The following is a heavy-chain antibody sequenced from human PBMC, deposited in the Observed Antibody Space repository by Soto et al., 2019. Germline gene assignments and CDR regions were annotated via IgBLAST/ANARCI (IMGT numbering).Heavy chain of an antibody. V-gene: IGHV1-18*01. CDR3: ARWDIGLAESGLYYYGMDV. CDR1: GYTFTSYG. Sequence: QVQLVQSGAEVKKPGASVKVSCKASGYTFTSYGISWVRQAPGQGLEWMGWISAYNGNTNYAQKLQGRVTMTTDTSTSTAYMELRRLSSDDTALYYCARWDIGLAESGLYYYGMDVWGQGTTVTVSS. CDR2: ISAYNGNT. J-gene: IGHJ6*02. D-gene: IGHD5-12*01.